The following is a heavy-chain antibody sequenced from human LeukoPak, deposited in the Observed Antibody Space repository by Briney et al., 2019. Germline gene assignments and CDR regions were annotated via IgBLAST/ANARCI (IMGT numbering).Heavy chain of an antibody. CDR2: IRYDGSYK. CDR3: VQDGLGNSYNWCDR. J-gene: IGHJ5*02. D-gene: IGHD6-6*01. V-gene: IGHV3-30*02. CDR1: GFSFNSYG. Sequence: GGSLRLSCAASGFSFNSYGMHWVRQAPGKGLEWVAFIRYDGSYKFYADSVKGRFTISRDNSKNTLYLQMNSLRPEDTAVYYCVQDGLGNSYNWCDRWGQGTLVTVSS.